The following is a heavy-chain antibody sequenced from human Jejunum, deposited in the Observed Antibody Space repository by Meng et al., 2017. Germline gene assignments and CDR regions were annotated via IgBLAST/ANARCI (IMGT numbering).Heavy chain of an antibody. J-gene: IGHJ4*02. CDR1: GFTFSSSW. V-gene: IGHV3-74*01. Sequence: GGSLRLSCAASGFTFSSSWMHWVRQAPGKGLVWVSRINSDRSTTNYADFVKGRFTISRDNAKNTLYLQMNSLRVEDAALYFCARAGYYRFDYWGQGTLVTVSS. D-gene: IGHD2/OR15-2a*01. CDR2: INSDRSTT. CDR3: ARAGYYRFDY.